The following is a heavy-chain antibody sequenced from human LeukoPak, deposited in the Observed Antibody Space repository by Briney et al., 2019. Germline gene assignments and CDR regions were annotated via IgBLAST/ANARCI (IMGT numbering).Heavy chain of an antibody. CDR1: GFTFSDYY. J-gene: IGHJ4*02. Sequence: GGSLRLPCAASGFTFSDYYMSWIRQAPGKGLEWVSYISSSGSTIYYADSVKGRFTISRDNAKNSLYLQMNSLRAEDTAVYYCAREGSDGYDSSGYYHDFDYWGQGTLVTVSS. CDR3: AREGSDGYDSSGYYHDFDY. CDR2: ISSSGSTI. V-gene: IGHV3-11*01. D-gene: IGHD3-22*01.